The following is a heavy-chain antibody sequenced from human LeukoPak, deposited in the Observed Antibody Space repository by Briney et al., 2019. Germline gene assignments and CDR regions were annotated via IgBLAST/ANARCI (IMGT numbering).Heavy chain of an antibody. CDR2: IYYSGST. CDR3: ARPGVSVLGWFDP. Sequence: PSETLSLTCTVSGGSISSSSYYWGWIRQPPGKGLEWIGSIYYSGSTYYNPSLKSRVTISVDTSKNQFSLKLSSVTAADTAVYYCARPGVSVLGWFDPWGQGTLVTVSS. D-gene: IGHD4-23*01. V-gene: IGHV4-39*01. CDR1: GGSISSSSYY. J-gene: IGHJ5*02.